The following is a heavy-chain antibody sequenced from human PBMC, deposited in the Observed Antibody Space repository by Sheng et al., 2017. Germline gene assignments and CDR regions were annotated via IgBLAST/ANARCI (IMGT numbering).Heavy chain of an antibody. CDR3: AREGDGYNHNWFDP. CDR1: GGSISSYY. D-gene: IGHD5-12*01. CDR2: IYYSGST. J-gene: IGHJ5*02. V-gene: IGHV4-59*01. Sequence: QVQLQESGPGLVKPFRRPLSLTCTXSGGSISSYYWSWIRQPPGKGLEWIGYIYYSGSTNYNPSLKSRVTISVXTSKNQFSLKLSSVTAADTAVYYCAREGDGYNHNWFDPWGQGTLVTVSS.